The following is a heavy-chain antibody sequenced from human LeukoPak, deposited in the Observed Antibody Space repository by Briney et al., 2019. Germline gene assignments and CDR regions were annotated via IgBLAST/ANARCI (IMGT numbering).Heavy chain of an antibody. CDR2: IYTSGST. CDR3: ARSRYCSSTSCYIGLGYYYMDV. J-gene: IGHJ6*03. D-gene: IGHD2-2*02. CDR1: GGSISSGSYY. V-gene: IGHV4-61*02. Sequence: SETLSLTCTVSGGSISSGSYYWRWIRQPAGKGLEWIGRIYTSGSTNYNPSLKSRVTTSVDTSKNQFSLKLSSVTAADTAVYYCARSRYCSSTSCYIGLGYYYMDVWGKGTTVTVSS.